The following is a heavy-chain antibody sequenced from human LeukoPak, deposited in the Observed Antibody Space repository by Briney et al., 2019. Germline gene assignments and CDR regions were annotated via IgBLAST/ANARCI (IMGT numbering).Heavy chain of an antibody. J-gene: IGHJ4*02. Sequence: GGSLRLSCAASGFTVGSNYLSWVRQLLGKGLEWVSVIYSGDTTYYADSVKGRFTISRDNSKNTLYLQMNNLRVEDTAVYFCARGHPHSSSYYGSFDFWGQGTLVTVSS. CDR2: IYSGDTT. CDR1: GFTVGSNY. CDR3: ARGHPHSSSYYGSFDF. V-gene: IGHV3-53*01. D-gene: IGHD6-13*01.